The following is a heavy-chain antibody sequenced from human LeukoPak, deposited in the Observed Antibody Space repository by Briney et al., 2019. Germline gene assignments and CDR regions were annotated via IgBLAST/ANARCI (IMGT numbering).Heavy chain of an antibody. V-gene: IGHV1-46*01. CDR3: ARDNSVRDTAWWFDP. D-gene: IGHD2-21*02. J-gene: IGHJ5*02. CDR1: GYTFTSNY. Sequence: ASVKVSCKAFGYTFTSNYMHWVRQAPGQGLEWMGLINPSGHWTSYAQKFQGRVTPTRDVSTSTDYLELSSLRSEDTAVYYCARDNSVRDTAWWFDPWGQGTLVTVSS. CDR2: INPSGHWT.